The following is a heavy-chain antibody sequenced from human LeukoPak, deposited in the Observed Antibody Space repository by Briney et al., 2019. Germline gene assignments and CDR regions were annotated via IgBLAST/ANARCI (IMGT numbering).Heavy chain of an antibody. CDR3: SKPLSSNWFFDL. V-gene: IGHV3-30*18. D-gene: IGHD2/OR15-2a*01. CDR1: GFTFSAYG. J-gene: IGHJ2*01. CDR2: VSYDGSDK. Sequence: GGSLRLSCAASGFTFSAYGMHWVRQAPGKGLEWVAVVSYDGSDKYYADSVKGRFTISRDNSKNTLFLHMDSLRFEDTAVYYCSKPLSSNWFFDLWGRGALVTVSS.